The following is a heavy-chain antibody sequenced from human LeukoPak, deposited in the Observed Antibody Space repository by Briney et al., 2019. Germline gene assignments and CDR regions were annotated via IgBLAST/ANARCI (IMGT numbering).Heavy chain of an antibody. D-gene: IGHD5-18*01. CDR1: GGSISSSSYY. CDR2: IYYSGST. Sequence: SETLSLTCTVSGGSISSSSYYWGWIRQPPGKGLEWIGSIYYSGSTYYNPSLKSRVTISVDTSKNRFSLKLSSVTAADTAVYYCARHSWIQLWLYYFDYWGQGTLVTVSS. J-gene: IGHJ4*02. CDR3: ARHSWIQLWLYYFDY. V-gene: IGHV4-39*01.